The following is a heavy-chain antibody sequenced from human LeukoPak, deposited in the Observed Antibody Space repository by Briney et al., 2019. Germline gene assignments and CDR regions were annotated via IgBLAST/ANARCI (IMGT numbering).Heavy chain of an antibody. Sequence: SETLSLTCTVSGGSISSSSYYWGWIRQPPGKGLEWIGSIYYSGSTYYNPSLKSRVTMSVDTSKNQFSLKLSSVTAADTAVYYCAREAKVGWNDAFDIWGQGTMVTVSS. CDR2: IYYSGST. D-gene: IGHD1-1*01. J-gene: IGHJ3*02. CDR1: GGSISSSSYY. V-gene: IGHV4-39*07. CDR3: AREAKVGWNDAFDI.